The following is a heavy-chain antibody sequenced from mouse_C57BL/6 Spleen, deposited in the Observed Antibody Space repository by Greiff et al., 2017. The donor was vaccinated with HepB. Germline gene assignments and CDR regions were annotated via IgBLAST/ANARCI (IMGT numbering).Heavy chain of an antibody. D-gene: IGHD1-1*01. Sequence: QVQLQQPGAELVMPGASVKLSCKASGYTFTSYWMHWVKQRPGQGLEWIGEIDPSDSYTNYNQKFKGKSTLTVDKSSSTAYMQLSSLTSEDSAVYYCASYGSSPGYFDFWGTGTTVTVSS. CDR1: GYTFTSYW. J-gene: IGHJ1*03. CDR2: IDPSDSYT. V-gene: IGHV1-69*01. CDR3: ASYGSSPGYFDF.